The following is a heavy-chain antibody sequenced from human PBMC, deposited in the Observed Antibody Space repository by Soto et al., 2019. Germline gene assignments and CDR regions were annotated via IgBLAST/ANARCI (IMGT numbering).Heavy chain of an antibody. CDR1: GFTFSSYW. J-gene: IGHJ6*02. V-gene: IGHV3-74*03. D-gene: IGHD4-4*01. Sequence: PGGSLRLSCAASGFTFSSYWMHWVRQAPGKGLVWVSRISGDGSATTYADSGKGRFTISRDNAKNTLYLQMNSLRAEDTAVYYCVRPDITYSQYINTMDVWGQGTTVTVSS. CDR2: ISGDGSAT. CDR3: VRPDITYSQYINTMDV.